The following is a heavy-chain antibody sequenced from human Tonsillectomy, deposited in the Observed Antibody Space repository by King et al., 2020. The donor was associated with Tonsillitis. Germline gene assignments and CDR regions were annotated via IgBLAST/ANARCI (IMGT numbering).Heavy chain of an antibody. D-gene: IGHD1-20*01. CDR2: ITYTGNT. J-gene: IGHJ5*02. CDR3: ARDVNWKWFDP. V-gene: IGHV4-59*01. CDR1: GGSITTYY. Sequence: QLQESGPGLVKPSETLSLTCTVSGGSITTYYWSWIRQPPGRGLEWIGYITYTGNTNSNPALMSRVTTSVDTSKNQFSLKLSSVTAADTAVYYCARDVNWKWFDPWGQGTLVTVSS.